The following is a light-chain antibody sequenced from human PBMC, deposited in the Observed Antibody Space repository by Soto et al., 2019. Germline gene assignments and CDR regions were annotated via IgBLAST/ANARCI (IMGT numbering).Light chain of an antibody. CDR1: SSDVGAYNY. V-gene: IGLV2-14*01. J-gene: IGLJ2*01. CDR3: SSYTSSSTLL. CDR2: EVS. Sequence: QSALTQPASVSGSPGQSIAISCTGTSSDVGAYNYVSWYPRRSGKAPKLIIYEVSNRPSGISNRFSGSKSGNTASLTISGLQAEDEADYYCSSYTSSSTLLFGGGTKLTVL.